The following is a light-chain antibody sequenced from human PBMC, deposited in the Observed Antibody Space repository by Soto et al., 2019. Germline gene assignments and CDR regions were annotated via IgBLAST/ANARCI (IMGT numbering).Light chain of an antibody. J-gene: IGLJ1*01. CDR2: DVN. V-gene: IGLV2-11*01. Sequence: QSVLTQPRSVSESPGQSVTISCIGTSSDVGGYNYVSWYQQHPGKAPKLMIYDVNKRPSGVPDRFSGSKSGNTASLTISGLQAEDEADYYCCSYAGSYTFVFRPGTKLTVL. CDR3: CSYAGSYTFV. CDR1: SSDVGGYNY.